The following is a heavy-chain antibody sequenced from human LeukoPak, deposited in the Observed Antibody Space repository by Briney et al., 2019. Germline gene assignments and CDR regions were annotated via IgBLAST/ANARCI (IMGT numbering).Heavy chain of an antibody. J-gene: IGHJ4*02. CDR2: ISGSGGST. D-gene: IGHD3-22*01. Sequence: GGSLRLSCAASGFTLSSYAMSWVRQAPGKGLEWVSAISGSGGSTYYADSVKGRFTISRDNSKNTLYLQMNSLRAEDTAVYYCAKDWNYYDSSGYYFDYWGQGTLVTVSS. CDR3: AKDWNYYDSSGYYFDY. CDR1: GFTLSSYA. V-gene: IGHV3-23*01.